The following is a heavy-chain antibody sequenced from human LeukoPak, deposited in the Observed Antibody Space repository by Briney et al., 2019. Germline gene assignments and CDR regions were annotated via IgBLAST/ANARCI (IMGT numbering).Heavy chain of an antibody. D-gene: IGHD6-13*01. V-gene: IGHV3-33*01. CDR1: GFTFSSYG. J-gene: IGHJ4*02. CDR2: IWYDGSNK. CDR3: ARDRAAAGTRTPFDY. Sequence: GGSLRLSCAASGFTFSSYGMHWVRQAPGKGLEWVAVIWYDGSNKYYADSVKGRFTISRDNSKNTLYLQMNSRRAEDTAVYYCARDRAAAGTRTPFDYWGQGTLVTVSS.